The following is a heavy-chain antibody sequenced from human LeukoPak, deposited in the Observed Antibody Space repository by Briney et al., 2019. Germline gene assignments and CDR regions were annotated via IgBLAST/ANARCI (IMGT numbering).Heavy chain of an antibody. D-gene: IGHD3-3*01. CDR1: GGSISSNDHY. CDR3: ARDIPSGYHDY. V-gene: IGHV4-39*07. CDR2: INYRGNT. Sequence: PSEPLSLTCTVSGGSISSNDHYWGWIRQPPGKGMEWVGSINYRGNTYYNPSLNSRVIISVDTPKNQSSLKLSSVAAAATAVYYCARDIPSGYHDYWGQGTLVTVSS. J-gene: IGHJ4*02.